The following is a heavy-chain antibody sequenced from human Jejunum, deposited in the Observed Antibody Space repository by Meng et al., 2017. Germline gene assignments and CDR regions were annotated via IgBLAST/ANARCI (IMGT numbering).Heavy chain of an antibody. D-gene: IGHD4-23*01. CDR3: ARGGVSYQLLTRMTY. V-gene: IGHV1-69*19. J-gene: IGHJ4*02. CDR2: IMPTFGIE. CDR1: VGYFRSHA. Sequence: GLRVQAGAQIKRAGSSVKVSCKVSVGYFRSHAIKWLRQDPGQGLEWMGGIMPTFGIENYAQQFQGRLTITADESTSTAYMELSSLRPEDTAVYYCARGGVSYQLLTRMTYWGQGTLVTVSS.